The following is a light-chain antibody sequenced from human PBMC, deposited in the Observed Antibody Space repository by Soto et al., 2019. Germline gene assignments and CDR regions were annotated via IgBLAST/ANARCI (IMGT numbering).Light chain of an antibody. CDR2: GAS. CDR1: QYINTR. V-gene: IGKV3-20*01. J-gene: IGKJ1*01. Sequence: EIVLTQSPATLSSFPGDRVTLSCRASQYINTRLAWYQHRPGQSPRLIIYGASSRATDIPDRFSGSGSGTDFTLTISRLDPEDSAFYYCQQYVTSSWTFGQGTKVDIK. CDR3: QQYVTSSWT.